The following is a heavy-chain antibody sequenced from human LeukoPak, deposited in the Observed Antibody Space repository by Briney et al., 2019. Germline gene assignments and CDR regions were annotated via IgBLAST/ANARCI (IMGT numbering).Heavy chain of an antibody. CDR2: ISSSSTYI. Sequence: GGSLRLSCAASGFTFSSYSMNWVRQAPGKGLKLVSSISSSSTYIYYADSVKGRFTISRDNAKNSLYLQMNSLRAEDKAVYYCARDVVASGYYYGMDVWGQGTTVTDS. J-gene: IGHJ6*02. D-gene: IGHD2-15*01. CDR1: GFTFSSYS. CDR3: ARDVVASGYYYGMDV. V-gene: IGHV3-21*01.